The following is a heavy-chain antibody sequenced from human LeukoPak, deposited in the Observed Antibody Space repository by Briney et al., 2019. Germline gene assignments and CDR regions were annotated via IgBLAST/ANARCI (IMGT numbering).Heavy chain of an antibody. CDR2: ISAYNGNT. CDR1: GYTFTSYG. Sequence: ASVKVSCKASGYTFTSYGISWVRQAPGQGLEWMGWISAYNGNTNYAQKLQGRVTMTTDTSTSTACMELRSLRSDDTAVYYCARDHDYDILTGYVYYFDYWGQGTLVTVSS. CDR3: ARDHDYDILTGYVYYFDY. D-gene: IGHD3-9*01. V-gene: IGHV1-18*01. J-gene: IGHJ4*02.